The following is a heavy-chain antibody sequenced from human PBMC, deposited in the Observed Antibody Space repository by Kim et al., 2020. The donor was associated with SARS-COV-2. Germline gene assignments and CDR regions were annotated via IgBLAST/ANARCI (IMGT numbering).Heavy chain of an antibody. J-gene: IGHJ3*02. CDR1: GYTFTTYI. D-gene: IGHD1-26*01. Sequence: ASVKVSCKASGYTFTTYIMHWVRQAPGQRLEWMGWINAGNGNTKYSQKLQGRVTITRDTSASTAYMELSSLRSEDTAIYYCARAKPRSGTYTWAFDIWGQ. V-gene: IGHV1-3*01. CDR2: INAGNGNT. CDR3: ARAKPRSGTYTWAFDI.